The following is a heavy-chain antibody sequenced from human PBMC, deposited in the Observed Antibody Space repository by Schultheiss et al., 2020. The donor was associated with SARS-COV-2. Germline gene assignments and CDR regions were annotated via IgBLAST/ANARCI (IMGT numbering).Heavy chain of an antibody. CDR3: ARGASPRSGWYDGPGW. CDR2: ISAYNGNT. Sequence: ASVKVSCKASGYTFIKYGINWVRQAPGQGLEWMGWISAYNGNTNYAQKLQGRVTMTRDTSISTAYMELSRLRSDDTAVYYCARGASPRSGWYDGPGWWGQGTLVTVSS. J-gene: IGHJ4*02. D-gene: IGHD6-19*01. V-gene: IGHV1-18*01. CDR1: GYTFIKYG.